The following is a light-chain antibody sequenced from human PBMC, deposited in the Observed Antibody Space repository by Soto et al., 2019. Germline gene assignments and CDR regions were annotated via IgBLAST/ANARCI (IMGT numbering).Light chain of an antibody. CDR1: QSVNSD. CDR3: QQYNKWPAYT. V-gene: IGKV3-15*01. J-gene: IGKJ2*01. Sequence: EIVMTQSPATLSVSPGEGVTLSCRASQSVNSDLAWYQQKPGQAPRLLIYGASTRATGIPARFSGSGSGTEFTLTISSLQSEDFAVYYCQQYNKWPAYTFGQGTKLEIK. CDR2: GAS.